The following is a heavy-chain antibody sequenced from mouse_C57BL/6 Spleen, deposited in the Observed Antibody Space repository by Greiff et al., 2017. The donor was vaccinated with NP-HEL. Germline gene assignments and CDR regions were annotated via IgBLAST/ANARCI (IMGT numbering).Heavy chain of an antibody. Sequence: QVQLKESGAELVKPGASVKLSCKASGYTFTEYPIHWVKQRSGQGLEWIGWFYPCSGSIKYNEKFKDKATLTADKSSSTVYMELSRLTSEDSEVYFCARHGDGYYGMDYWGQGTSVTVSS. J-gene: IGHJ4*01. CDR1: GYTFTEYP. V-gene: IGHV1-62-2*01. D-gene: IGHD2-3*01. CDR2: FYPCSGSI. CDR3: ARHGDGYYGMDY.